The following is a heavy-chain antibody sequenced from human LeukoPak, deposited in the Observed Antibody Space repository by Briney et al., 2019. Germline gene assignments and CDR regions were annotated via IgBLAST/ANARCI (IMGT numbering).Heavy chain of an antibody. Sequence: SETLSLTCAVSGFSISSGYFWGWIRRPPGKGLEWIGTIHYPESTYYNPSLNSRLTVSIDTSKNHFSLKLSSVTAADTALYYCARGRGRQVGTRWHPDTHHDYWGQGILVTVSS. CDR2: IHYPEST. CDR1: GFSISSGYF. V-gene: IGHV4-38-2*01. CDR3: ARGRGRQVGTRWHPDTHHDY. J-gene: IGHJ4*02. D-gene: IGHD6-13*01.